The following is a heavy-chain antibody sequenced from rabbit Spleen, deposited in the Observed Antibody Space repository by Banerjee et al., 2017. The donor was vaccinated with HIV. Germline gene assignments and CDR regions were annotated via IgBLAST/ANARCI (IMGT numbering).Heavy chain of an antibody. CDR3: ARQRTNGWNEFHL. V-gene: IGHV1S40*01. J-gene: IGHJ6*01. D-gene: IGHD4-1*01. CDR2: IAGSSSGFT. Sequence: QSLEESGGGLVQPEGSLALTCKASGFSFSSSDYICWVRQAPGKGLEWISCIAGSSSGFTYSATWAKGRFTISKTSSTVDLKMTGLTGADTATYFCARQRTNGWNEFHLWGPGTLVTV. CDR1: GFSFSSSDY.